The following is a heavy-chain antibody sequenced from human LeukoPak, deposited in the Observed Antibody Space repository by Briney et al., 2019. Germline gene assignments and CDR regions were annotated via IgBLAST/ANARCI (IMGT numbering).Heavy chain of an antibody. CDR2: INAGNGNT. J-gene: IGHJ3*02. V-gene: IGHV1-3*01. CDR1: GYTSTSYA. Sequence: ASVKVSCKASGYTSTSYAMHWVRQAPGQRLEWMGWINAGNGNTKYSQKFQGRVTITRYTSASTAYMELSSLRSEDTAVYYCARAYCSSTSCYEDAFDIWGQGTMVTVSS. D-gene: IGHD2-2*01. CDR3: ARAYCSSTSCYEDAFDI.